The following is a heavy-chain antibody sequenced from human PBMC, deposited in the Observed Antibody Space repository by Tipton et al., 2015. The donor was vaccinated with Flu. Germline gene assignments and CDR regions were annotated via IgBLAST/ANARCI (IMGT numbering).Heavy chain of an antibody. V-gene: IGHV4-34*01. CDR1: GGSFSGYY. Sequence: TLSLTCAVYGGSFSGYYWSWIRQPPGKGLEWIGEINHSVSTNYNPSLKSRVTISADTSKNQFSLKLSSVTAADTAVYYCASKVANWGVWEPLDYWGQGTLVTVSS. CDR2: INHSVST. D-gene: IGHD7-27*01. J-gene: IGHJ4*02. CDR3: ASKVANWGVWEPLDY.